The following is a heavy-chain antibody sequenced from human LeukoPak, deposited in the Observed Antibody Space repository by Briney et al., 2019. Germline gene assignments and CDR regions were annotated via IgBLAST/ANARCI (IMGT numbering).Heavy chain of an antibody. D-gene: IGHD1-1*01. CDR3: ARRSDGTTSGAFDY. Sequence: PSETLSLTCTVSGGSISSADYFWSWIRQHPGQGLEWIGYIYYSGSTYYNPSLESRVTISMDTSENQFSLNLSSVTAADTAVYYCARRSDGTTSGAFDYWGQGTLVTVSS. J-gene: IGHJ4*02. V-gene: IGHV4-31*03. CDR2: IYYSGST. CDR1: GGSISSADYF.